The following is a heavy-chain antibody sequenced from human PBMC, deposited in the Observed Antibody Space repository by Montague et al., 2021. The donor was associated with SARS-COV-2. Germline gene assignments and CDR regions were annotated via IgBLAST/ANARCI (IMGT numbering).Heavy chain of an antibody. V-gene: IGHV3-74*01. CDR2: IDRGGTNT. Sequence: SLRLSCAASGFTFNNYWFHWVRQVPGEGLVWVSCIDRGGTNTNYADSVKGRFIISRDNAKNTLYLQMNSLRVEDTALYYCAGAPDCGGGSCNSYSYYGMDVWGQGTPVTVSS. CDR3: AGAPDCGGGSCNSYSYYGMDV. CDR1: GFTFNNYW. J-gene: IGHJ6*02. D-gene: IGHD2-15*01.